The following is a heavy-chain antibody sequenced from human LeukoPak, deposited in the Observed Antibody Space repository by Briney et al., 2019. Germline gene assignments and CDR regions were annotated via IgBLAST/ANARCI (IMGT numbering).Heavy chain of an antibody. D-gene: IGHD5-12*01. Sequence: GGSLRLSCVVCGYTFRSLWMHWVRQAPGKGREWVANIKQYGSEIYYVDSVRGRFTISRDNAQNSLYMQMNSLRADDTAVYYCAGGSGFLFNNWGQGTLVAVSS. CDR1: GYTFRSLW. J-gene: IGHJ4*02. CDR2: IKQYGSEI. V-gene: IGHV3-7*05. CDR3: AGGSGFLFNN.